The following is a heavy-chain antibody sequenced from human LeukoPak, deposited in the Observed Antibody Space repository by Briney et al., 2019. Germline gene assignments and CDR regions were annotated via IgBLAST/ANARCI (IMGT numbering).Heavy chain of an antibody. Sequence: SGGSLRLSCAASGFTFGSYGMHWVRQAPGKGLEWVAVIWYDGSNKYYADSVKGRFTISRDNSKNTLYLQMNSLRAEDTAVYYRARDLIEDLDYGGNHYGMDVWGQGTTVTVSS. D-gene: IGHD4-23*01. CDR3: ARDLIEDLDYGGNHYGMDV. V-gene: IGHV3-33*01. CDR1: GFTFGSYG. J-gene: IGHJ6*02. CDR2: IWYDGSNK.